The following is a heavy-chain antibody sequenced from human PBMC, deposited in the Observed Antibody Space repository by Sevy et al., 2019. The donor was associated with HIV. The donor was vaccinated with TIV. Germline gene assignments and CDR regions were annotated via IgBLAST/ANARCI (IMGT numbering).Heavy chain of an antibody. CDR3: AKDRITAARFQH. CDR1: GFIFSGYG. D-gene: IGHD6-13*01. J-gene: IGHJ1*01. Sequence: GGSLRLSCAASGFIFSGYGMSWVRQAPGQGLEWVSAISGSGGSTYYADSVKGPFTISRDNFRNKLYLQMNGRRAEGTAVYYCAKDRITAARFQHWGQGTLVTVSS. CDR2: ISGSGGST. V-gene: IGHV3-23*01.